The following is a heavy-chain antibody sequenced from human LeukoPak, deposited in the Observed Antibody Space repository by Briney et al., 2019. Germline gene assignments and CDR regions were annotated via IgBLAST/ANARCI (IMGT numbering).Heavy chain of an antibody. CDR2: IYYSGST. Sequence: SETLSLTCTVSGGSISSYYWSWIRQPPGKGLEWIGYIYYSGSTNYNPSLKSRVTISVDTSKNQFSLKLSSVTAADTAVYYCARDGGYYYDSSGYSYPNWFDPWGQGTLVTVSS. CDR3: ARDGGYYYDSSGYSYPNWFDP. J-gene: IGHJ5*02. V-gene: IGHV4-59*01. CDR1: GGSISSYY. D-gene: IGHD3-22*01.